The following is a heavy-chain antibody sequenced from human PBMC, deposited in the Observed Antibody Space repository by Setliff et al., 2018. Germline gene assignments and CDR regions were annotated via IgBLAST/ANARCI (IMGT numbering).Heavy chain of an antibody. CDR1: GASISTTYYY. V-gene: IGHV4-39*07. CDR3: ARMSGFQYMDV. J-gene: IGHJ6*03. Sequence: PSETLSLTCSVSGASISTTYYYWDWIRQSPEKGLEWIGTIYQNGITYYNPSVKSRVTISVDKSKNQFSLSLSSVTAADTAVYYCARMSGFQYMDVWGKGTTVTVSS. D-gene: IGHD3-3*01. CDR2: IYQNGIT.